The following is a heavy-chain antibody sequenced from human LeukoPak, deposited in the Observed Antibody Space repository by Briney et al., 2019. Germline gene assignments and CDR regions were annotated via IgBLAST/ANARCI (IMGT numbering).Heavy chain of an antibody. Sequence: ASVKVSCKASGGTFSSYAISWVRQAPGQGLEWMGGIIPIFGTANYAQKFQGRVTMTRNTSISTAYMELSSLRSEDTAVYYCARGPGYYDSSGSDYWGQGTLVTVSS. V-gene: IGHV1-69*05. J-gene: IGHJ4*02. D-gene: IGHD3-22*01. CDR3: ARGPGYYDSSGSDY. CDR2: IIPIFGTA. CDR1: GGTFSSYA.